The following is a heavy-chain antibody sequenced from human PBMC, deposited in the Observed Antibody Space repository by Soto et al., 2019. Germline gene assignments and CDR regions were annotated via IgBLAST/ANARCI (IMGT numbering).Heavy chain of an antibody. CDR1: GGSVSNGAYY. D-gene: IGHD5-12*01. CDR2: IYYSGST. Sequence: PSETLSLTCTVSGGSVSNGAYYCTWIRQRPGKGLEWIGYIYYSGSTYYSPSLKSRLSISLDTSKNQFSLRLSSVTAADTAMYYCARARLRAVYAFDIWGQGTMVTVSS. J-gene: IGHJ3*02. V-gene: IGHV4-31*03. CDR3: ARARLRAVYAFDI.